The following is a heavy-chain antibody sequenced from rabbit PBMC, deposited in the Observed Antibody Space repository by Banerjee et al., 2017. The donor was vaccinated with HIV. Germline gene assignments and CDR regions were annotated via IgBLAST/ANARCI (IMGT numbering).Heavy chain of an antibody. CDR3: ARGPSYNVGGYSHYFNL. CDR1: GFSFNNRYY. J-gene: IGHJ4*01. CDR2: IDVGGSGST. D-gene: IGHD7-1*01. Sequence: QEQLVESGGDLVKPGASLTLTCTASGFSFNNRYYMCWVRQAPGKGLEWIGCIDVGGSGSTYYASWAKGRFTISKTSSTTVTLQMTSLTAADTATYFCARGPSYNVGGYSHYFNLWGPGTLVTVS. V-gene: IGHV1S45*01.